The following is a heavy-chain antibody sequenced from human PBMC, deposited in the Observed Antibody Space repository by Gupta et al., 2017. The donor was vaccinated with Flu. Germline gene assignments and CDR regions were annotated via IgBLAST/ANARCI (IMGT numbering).Heavy chain of an antibody. CDR3: ARGLYSSGWYSDY. D-gene: IGHD6-19*01. V-gene: IGHV4-34*01. CDR1: GGSFSGYY. CDR2: INHSGST. Sequence: QVQLQQWGAGLLKPSATLSLTCAVYGGSFSGYYWSWIRQPPGKGLEWIGEINHSGSTNYNPSLKSRVTISVDTSKNQFSLKLSSVTAADTAVYYCARGLYSSGWYSDYWGQGTLVTVSS. J-gene: IGHJ4*02.